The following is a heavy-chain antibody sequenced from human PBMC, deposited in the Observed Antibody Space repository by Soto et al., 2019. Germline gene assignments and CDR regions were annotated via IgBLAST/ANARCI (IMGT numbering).Heavy chain of an antibody. V-gene: IGHV3-23*01. CDR1: GFTFSSYA. J-gene: IGHJ4*02. CDR3: AKDLPDFWSGYHFDY. D-gene: IGHD3-3*01. Sequence: GGSLRLSCAASGFTFSSYAMSWVRQAPGKGLEWVSAISGSGGSTYYADSVKGRLTISRDNSKNTLYLQMNSLRAEDTAVYYCAKDLPDFWSGYHFDYWGQGTLVTVSS. CDR2: ISGSGGST.